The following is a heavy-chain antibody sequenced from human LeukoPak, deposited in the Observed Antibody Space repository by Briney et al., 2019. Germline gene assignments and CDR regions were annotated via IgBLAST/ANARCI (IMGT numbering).Heavy chain of an antibody. Sequence: GGSLRLSCAASGITFSGYAMTWVRQVPGRGLEWVSDISGRGENTYYADSVKGRFTISRDNSMNTLYLQMNGLRAEDTAVYYCARSGNDASGTSLNYWGQGTLVTVS. J-gene: IGHJ4*02. V-gene: IGHV3-23*01. CDR2: ISGRGENT. CDR3: ARSGNDASGTSLNY. CDR1: GITFSGYA. D-gene: IGHD3-10*01.